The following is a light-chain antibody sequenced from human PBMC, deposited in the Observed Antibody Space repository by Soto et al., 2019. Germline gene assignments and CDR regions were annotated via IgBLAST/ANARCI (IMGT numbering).Light chain of an antibody. CDR1: SSDVGGYNY. CDR3: SSYTTSNTRQIV. J-gene: IGLJ1*01. CDR2: DVS. Sequence: QSVLTQPASVSGSPGQSITISCTGTSSDVGGYNYVSWYQHHPGKAPKLLIYDVSNRPSGVSNRFSGSKSDNTASLTISGLQPEDGADYYCSSYTTSNTRQIVFGTGTKVTLL. V-gene: IGLV2-14*03.